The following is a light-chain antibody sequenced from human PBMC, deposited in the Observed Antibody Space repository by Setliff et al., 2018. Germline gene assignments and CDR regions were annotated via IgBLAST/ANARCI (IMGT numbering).Light chain of an antibody. CDR2: EVT. Sequence: QSALAQPAAVSGSPGQSIAISCTGSNSDVGGYDYVSWYQQHPNRAPKLLIYEVTKRPSGVSDRFSGSKSGNTASLTISGLQAEDEADYFCSSYADSDTSVLFGGGTKVTVL. CDR3: SSYADSDTSVL. V-gene: IGLV2-14*01. CDR1: NSDVGGYDY. J-gene: IGLJ2*01.